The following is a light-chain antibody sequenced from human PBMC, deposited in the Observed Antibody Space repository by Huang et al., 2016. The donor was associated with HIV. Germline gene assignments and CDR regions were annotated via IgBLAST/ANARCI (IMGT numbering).Light chain of an antibody. CDR1: QSVSSS. CDR2: DTS. CDR3: QQRSNWPLFT. Sequence: EIVLTQSPATLSLSPGERATLSCKASQSVSSSLAWYQQKPGQAPMLLIYDTSTRATGIPARFSGSESGTDFTLTISSLEPEDFAVYYCQQRSNWPLFTFGPGTKVDIK. J-gene: IGKJ3*01. V-gene: IGKV3-11*01.